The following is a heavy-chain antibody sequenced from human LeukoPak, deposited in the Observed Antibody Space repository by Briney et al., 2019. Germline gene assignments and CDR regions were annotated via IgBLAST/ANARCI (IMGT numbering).Heavy chain of an antibody. CDR2: ISSSSSYV. Sequence: PGGSLRLSCAAAGFTFSSYSMSWVRQAPGKGLEWVSSISSSSSYVYYADSVKGRFTISRDNSKNTLYLQMNSLRAEDTAVYYCAKDNYNWNYGTEFDYWGEGTLVTVSS. V-gene: IGHV3-21*04. D-gene: IGHD1-7*01. CDR3: AKDNYNWNYGTEFDY. J-gene: IGHJ4*02. CDR1: GFTFSSYS.